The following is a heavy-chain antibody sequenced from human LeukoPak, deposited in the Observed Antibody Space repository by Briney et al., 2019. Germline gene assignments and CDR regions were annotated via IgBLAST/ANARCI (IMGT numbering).Heavy chain of an antibody. J-gene: IGHJ3*02. D-gene: IGHD3-22*01. V-gene: IGHV3-33*01. CDR2: IWYDGSYK. CDR1: GFAFSNYG. Sequence: PGRSLRLSCSASGFAFSNYGVHWVRQAPGKGLEWVAVIWYDGSYKYYADSVKGRFTISRDNSKNTLYLQMYSLRAEDTAVYYCAREYFYDSSGYSDAFDIWGQGTMVTVSS. CDR3: AREYFYDSSGYSDAFDI.